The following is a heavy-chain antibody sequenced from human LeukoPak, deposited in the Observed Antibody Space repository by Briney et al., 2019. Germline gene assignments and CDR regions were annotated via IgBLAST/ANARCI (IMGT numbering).Heavy chain of an antibody. J-gene: IGHJ5*02. CDR1: GGSFSGYY. CDR2: INHSGST. V-gene: IGHV4-34*01. Sequence: PSETLSLTCTVSGGSFSGYYWSWIRQPPGKGLEWIGEINHSGSTNYNPSLKSRVTISVDTSKNQFSLKLSSVTAADTAVYYCARAWPKGIGRWFDPWGQGTLVTVSS. CDR3: ARAWPKGIGRWFDP. D-gene: IGHD5-24*01.